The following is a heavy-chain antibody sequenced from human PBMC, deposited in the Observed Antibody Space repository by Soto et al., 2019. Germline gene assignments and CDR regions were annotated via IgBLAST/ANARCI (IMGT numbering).Heavy chain of an antibody. Sequence: QITLKESGPTLVKPTQTLTLTCSFPGISLSSSLVGVGWIRQPPGKALEWLAMIYWDDDKRYSPSLKSRRTNTMDTSKHQVVLTGTNVEPVYTATYYCAHGTMTTPSDFDLWGRGTLVTVSS. D-gene: IGHD3-22*01. CDR2: IYWDDDK. V-gene: IGHV2-5*02. CDR3: AHGTMTTPSDFDL. J-gene: IGHJ2*01. CDR1: GISLSSSLVG.